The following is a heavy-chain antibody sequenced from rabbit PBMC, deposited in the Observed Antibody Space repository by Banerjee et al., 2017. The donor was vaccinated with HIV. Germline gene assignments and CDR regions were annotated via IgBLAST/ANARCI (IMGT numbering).Heavy chain of an antibody. V-gene: IGHV1S40*01. CDR3: ARGDDGDPSDGYALSL. CDR1: GFSFSSSYY. J-gene: IGHJ4*01. Sequence: QSLEESGGDLVKPGASLTLTCTASGFSFSSSYYMCWVRQAPGKGLEWIACICADNSGSTYYASWAKGRFTISKTSSTSVTLQITSLTAADSATYFCARGDDGDPSDGYALSLWGQGTLVTVS. CDR2: ICADNSGST. D-gene: IGHD6-1*01.